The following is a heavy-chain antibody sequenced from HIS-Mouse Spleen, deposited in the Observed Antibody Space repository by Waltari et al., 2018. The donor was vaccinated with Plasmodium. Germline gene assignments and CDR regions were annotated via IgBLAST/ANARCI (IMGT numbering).Heavy chain of an antibody. CDR1: GFTFSSYA. D-gene: IGHD2-15*01. J-gene: IGHJ3*02. CDR2: ISYDGSNK. V-gene: IGHV3-30-3*01. Sequence: QVQLVESGGGVVQPGRSLRLSCAASGFTFSSYAMHWVRQAPGKGLEWVAVISYDGSNKYYADSVKGRLTISRDNSKNTLYLQMNSLRGEDTAVYYWAREGGYCSGGSCYSGQGFDIWGQGTMVTVSS. CDR3: AREGGYCSGGSCYSGQGFDI.